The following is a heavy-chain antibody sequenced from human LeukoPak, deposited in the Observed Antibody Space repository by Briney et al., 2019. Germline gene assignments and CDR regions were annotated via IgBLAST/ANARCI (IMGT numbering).Heavy chain of an antibody. Sequence: PGGSLRLSCAASGFTFSSYTMHWVRQAPGKGLEWVAVISYVGSNKYYADSVKGRFTISRDNSKNTLNLQMNSLRAEDTAMYYCARDYYGAYSGHASSDYYFFMDVWGKGTTVTVSS. CDR1: GFTFSSYT. V-gene: IGHV3-30-3*01. D-gene: IGHD5-12*01. CDR3: ARDYYGAYSGHASSDYYFFMDV. CDR2: ISYVGSNK. J-gene: IGHJ6*03.